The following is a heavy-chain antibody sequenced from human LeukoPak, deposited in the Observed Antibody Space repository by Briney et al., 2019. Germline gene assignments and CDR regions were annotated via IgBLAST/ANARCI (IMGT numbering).Heavy chain of an antibody. CDR1: GGSFSGYY. CDR3: ARHSSTDAFDI. J-gene: IGHJ3*02. CDR2: INHSGST. V-gene: IGHV4-34*01. Sequence: PSETLSLTCAVYGGSFSGYYWSWIRQPPGKGLEWIGEINHSGSTNYNPSLKSRVTISVDTSKNQFSLKLSSVTAADTAVYYCARHSSTDAFDIWGQGAMVTVSS. D-gene: IGHD6-13*01.